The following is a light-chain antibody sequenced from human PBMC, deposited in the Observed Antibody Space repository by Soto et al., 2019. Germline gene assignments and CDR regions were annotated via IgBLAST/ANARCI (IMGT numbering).Light chain of an antibody. CDR2: AAS. V-gene: IGKV3-20*01. CDR1: LSLPSRS. Sequence: PGARATLSFRASLSLPSRSLAWYQQRPGQAPRVLISAASTRAADIPDRFSGSGSGTEFNLTISSLQSEDFGVYYCQLYGISPHFGQGTRLEI. CDR3: QLYGISPH. J-gene: IGKJ5*01.